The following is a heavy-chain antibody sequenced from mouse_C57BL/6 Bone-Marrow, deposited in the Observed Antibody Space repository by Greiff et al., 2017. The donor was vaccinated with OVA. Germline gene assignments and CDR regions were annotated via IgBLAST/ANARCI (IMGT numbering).Heavy chain of an antibody. J-gene: IGHJ4*01. V-gene: IGHV1-19*01. D-gene: IGHD1-1*01. CDR2: INPYNGGT. CDR1: GYTFTDYY. Sequence: EVHLEQSGPVLVKPGASVKMSCKASGYTFTDYYMNWVKQSHGKSLEWIGVINPYNGGTSYNQKFKGKATLTVDKSSSTAYMELNSLTSEDSAVYYCASFHYYGSVYAMDYWGQGTSVTVSS. CDR3: ASFHYYGSVYAMDY.